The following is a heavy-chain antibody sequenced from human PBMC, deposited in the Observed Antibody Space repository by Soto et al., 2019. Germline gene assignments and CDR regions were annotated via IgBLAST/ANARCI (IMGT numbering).Heavy chain of an antibody. V-gene: IGHV3-30*04. Sequence: QVQLVESGGGVVQPGRSLRLSCAASGFSISTYALHWVRQAPGKGPACVAIISYNGNNKHYADSVKGLFSMSRDNTKNTVDVQMTSLRVEDTAMNYCARRSFPYSGSRLEPWSDALDIWGQGTMVTVSS. D-gene: IGHD1-26*01. CDR3: ARRSFPYSGSRLEPWSDALDI. CDR1: GFSISTYA. J-gene: IGHJ3*02. CDR2: ISYNGNNK.